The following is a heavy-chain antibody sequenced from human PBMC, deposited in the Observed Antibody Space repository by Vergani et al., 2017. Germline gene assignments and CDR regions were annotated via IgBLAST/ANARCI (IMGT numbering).Heavy chain of an antibody. D-gene: IGHD2-2*01. Sequence: QVQLVESGGGVVQPGGSLRLSCAASGFTFSSYGMHWVRQAPGKGLEWVAFIRYDGSNKYYTDSVKGRFTISRNNSKNTLYLQMNSLRAEDTAVYYCAKDAGNIVVVPAAALLNYYYDGMDVWGQGTTVTVSS. J-gene: IGHJ6*02. CDR3: AKDAGNIVVVPAAALLNYYYDGMDV. CDR1: GFTFSSYG. CDR2: IRYDGSNK. V-gene: IGHV3-30*02.